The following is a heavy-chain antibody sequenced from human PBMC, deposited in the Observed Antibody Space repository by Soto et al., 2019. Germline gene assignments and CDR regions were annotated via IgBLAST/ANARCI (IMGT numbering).Heavy chain of an antibody. CDR2: ISAYNGNR. V-gene: IGHV1-18*01. J-gene: IGHJ3*02. CDR3: ARGRIVASIHDAFEI. CDR1: GYPFTSYG. D-gene: IGHD5-12*01. Sequence: QGQLLQSGDEVKTPGASVRVSCRASGYPFTSYGISWVRQAPGQGLEWVAWISAYNGNRDIAQKFQCRVTMTLETSTGTAHMELGDLTSADTAVYYCARGRIVASIHDAFEIWGQGTNVTVSS.